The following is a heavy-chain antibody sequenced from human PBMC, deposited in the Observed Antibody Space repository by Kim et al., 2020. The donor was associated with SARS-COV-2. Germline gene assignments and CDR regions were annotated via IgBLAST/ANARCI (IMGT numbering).Heavy chain of an antibody. V-gene: IGHV4-39*01. Sequence: SETLSLTCTVSGGSITNSTYYWGWIRQPPGKGLEWIGSMFYSGTIYLSPSFKTRVAMSVDTSKNQSSLNMSSVTAADTATYYCARRPYMVGASSAVHLYCWGRGTMVTVSS. CDR3: ARRPYMVGASSAVHLYC. J-gene: IGHJ4*02. CDR1: GGSITNSTYY. D-gene: IGHD1-26*01. CDR2: MFYSGTI.